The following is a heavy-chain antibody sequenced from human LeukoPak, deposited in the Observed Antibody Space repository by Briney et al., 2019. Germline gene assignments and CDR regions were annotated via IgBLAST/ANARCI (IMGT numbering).Heavy chain of an antibody. CDR3: ATDNNVNPNWFDP. J-gene: IGHJ5*02. Sequence: PGGSLRLSCAASGFSFSKYGMHWVRQAPGKGLDWVAFIITDGSNKYYADSVKGRFTIYRDNSKNTLYLQMNSLRAEDTAVYYCATDNNVNPNWFDPWGQGTLVTVSS. V-gene: IGHV3-30*02. CDR2: IITDGSNK. D-gene: IGHD1-14*01. CDR1: GFSFSKYG.